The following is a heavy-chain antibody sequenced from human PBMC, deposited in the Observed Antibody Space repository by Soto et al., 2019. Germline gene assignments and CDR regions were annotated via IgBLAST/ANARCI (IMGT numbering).Heavy chain of an antibody. D-gene: IGHD3-10*01. Sequence: GGSLRLSCAASGFTFSSYAMSWVRQAPGKGLEWVSAISGSGGSTYYADSVKGRFTISRDNSKNTLYLQMNSLRAEDTAVYYCDKRSTMVRGAEYYYYGLDVWGQGITVTVSS. V-gene: IGHV3-23*01. CDR1: GFTFSSYA. J-gene: IGHJ6*02. CDR3: DKRSTMVRGAEYYYYGLDV. CDR2: ISGSGGST.